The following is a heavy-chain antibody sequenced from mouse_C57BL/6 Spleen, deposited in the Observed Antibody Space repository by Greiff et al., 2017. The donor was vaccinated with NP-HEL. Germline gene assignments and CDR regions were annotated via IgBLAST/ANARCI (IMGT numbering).Heavy chain of an antibody. V-gene: IGHV1-18*01. J-gene: IGHJ1*03. CDR2: INPNNGGT. D-gene: IGHD1-1*01. CDR3: ARGGFITTVVATKWYFDV. CDR1: GYTFTDYN. Sequence: VQLQQSGPELVKPGASVKISCKASGYTFTDYNMDWVKQSHGKSLEWIGDINPNNGGTIYNQKFKGKATLTVDKSSSTAYMELHSLTSEDTAVYYCARGGFITTVVATKWYFDVWGTGTTVTVSS.